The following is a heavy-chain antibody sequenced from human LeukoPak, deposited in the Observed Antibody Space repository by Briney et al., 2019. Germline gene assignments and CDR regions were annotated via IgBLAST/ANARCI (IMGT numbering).Heavy chain of an antibody. CDR1: GFTFSSYS. J-gene: IGHJ4*02. D-gene: IGHD6-19*01. Sequence: PGGSLRLSCAASGFTFSSYSMNWVRQAPGKGLEWISYISGSTSNKDYADSVKGRFTISRVNAENSLSLQMNSLRGEDTAVYYCARGESASAWLIEYRGQGTLVTVSS. CDR3: ARGESASAWLIEY. V-gene: IGHV3-48*01. CDR2: ISGSTSNK.